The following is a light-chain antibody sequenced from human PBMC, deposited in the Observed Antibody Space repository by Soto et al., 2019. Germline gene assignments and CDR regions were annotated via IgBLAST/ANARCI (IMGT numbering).Light chain of an antibody. CDR2: DVN. CDR1: TTDVDGYDY. Sequence: QSALTQPASVSGSPGQSITISCTGATTDVDGYDYVSWYQQHPGQAPKLMIFDVNNRPSGVSGRFSGSKSGDTASLTISGLQAEDDGDYYCTSYTGGAPFYVFGSGTKLTVL. J-gene: IGLJ1*01. CDR3: TSYTGGAPFYV. V-gene: IGLV2-14*03.